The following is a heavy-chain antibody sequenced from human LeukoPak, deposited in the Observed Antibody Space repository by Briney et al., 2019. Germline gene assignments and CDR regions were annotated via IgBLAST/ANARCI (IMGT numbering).Heavy chain of an antibody. CDR3: AKASDSSGWCPVSYCSDYFDY. J-gene: IGHJ4*02. V-gene: IGHV3-23*01. D-gene: IGHD6-19*01. CDR1: GFTFSSYA. Sequence: PGGSLRLSCAASGFTFSSYAMSWVRQAPGKGLEWVSAISGSGGSTYYADSVKGRFTISRDNSKNTLYLQMNSLRAEDTAVYYCAKASDSSGWCPVSYCSDYFDYWGQGTLVTVSS. CDR2: ISGSGGST.